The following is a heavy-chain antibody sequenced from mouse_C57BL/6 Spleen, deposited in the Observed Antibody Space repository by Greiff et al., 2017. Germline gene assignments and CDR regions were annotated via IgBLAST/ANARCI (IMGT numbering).Heavy chain of an antibody. J-gene: IGHJ2*01. Sequence: QVQLQQSGAELAKPGASVKLSCKASGYTFPSYWMHWVKQRPGQGLEWIGYINPSSGYTKYNQKFKDKATLAADKSSSTAYMQLSSLTYEDSAVYYCARDSNQYYFDYWGQGTTLTVSS. CDR3: ARDSNQYYFDY. CDR1: GYTFPSYW. D-gene: IGHD2-5*01. V-gene: IGHV1-7*01. CDR2: INPSSGYT.